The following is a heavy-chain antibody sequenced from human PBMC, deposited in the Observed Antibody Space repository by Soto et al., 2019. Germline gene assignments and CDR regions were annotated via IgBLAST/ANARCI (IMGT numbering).Heavy chain of an antibody. CDR2: ISFDGSNK. CDR1: GFSFITYD. D-gene: IGHD2-2*01. Sequence: GGSLRLSCAASGFSFITYDMHWVRQAPGKGLEWVAVISFDGSNKYYADTVKGRFAISRDNSKNTLYVQMNSLRGEYTSVYYCAKSPGYCSSTSCYGDYYYGMDVWGQGTTVTVS. CDR3: AKSPGYCSSTSCYGDYYYGMDV. J-gene: IGHJ6*02. V-gene: IGHV3-30*18.